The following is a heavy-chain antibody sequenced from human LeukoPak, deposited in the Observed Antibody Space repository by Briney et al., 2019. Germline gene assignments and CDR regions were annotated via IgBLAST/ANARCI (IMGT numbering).Heavy chain of an antibody. J-gene: IGHJ4*02. V-gene: IGHV3-30*18. CDR3: AKPEFNDSGSYYFDY. CDR2: ISYDGSNK. CDR1: GFTFSRYV. Sequence: PGGSLRLSCAASGFTFSRYVMHGVGQAPGKGLEWVAVISYDGSNKYYADSVKGRFTISRDNSKNTLYLQMNSLRAEETAMYYCAKPEFNDSGSYYFDYWGQGTLVTVSS. D-gene: IGHD1-26*01.